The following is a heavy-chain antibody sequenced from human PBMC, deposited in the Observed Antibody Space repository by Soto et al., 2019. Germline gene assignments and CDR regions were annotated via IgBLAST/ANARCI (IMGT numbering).Heavy chain of an antibody. V-gene: IGHV4-4*02. D-gene: IGHD3-10*01. CDR1: GASISSSNW. CDR3: ARRWGEGRVDY. CDR2: IYHSGST. Sequence: QVQLQESGPGLVKPSGTLSLTCAVSGASISSSNWWSWVRQPPGKGLEWMGGIYHSGSTNYNPSLKSRVTRSVDKSRNQCSLKLSSVTAADTAVYYCARRWGEGRVDYWGQGTLVTVSS. J-gene: IGHJ4*02.